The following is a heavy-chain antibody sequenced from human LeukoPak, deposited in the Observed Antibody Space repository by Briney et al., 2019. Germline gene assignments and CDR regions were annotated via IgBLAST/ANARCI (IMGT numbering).Heavy chain of an antibody. D-gene: IGHD6-19*01. CDR2: INPSSGGT. Sequence: ASVKVSCKASGYDFTSAHMHWVRQVPGQGFEWMGMINPSSGGTAYAQNFRGRVTMTSDTSATTFYMELSSLRSDDTAIYYCARKGRTAVAPDFWGQGTRVTVSS. CDR1: GYDFTSAH. V-gene: IGHV1-46*01. CDR3: ARKGRTAVAPDF. J-gene: IGHJ4*02.